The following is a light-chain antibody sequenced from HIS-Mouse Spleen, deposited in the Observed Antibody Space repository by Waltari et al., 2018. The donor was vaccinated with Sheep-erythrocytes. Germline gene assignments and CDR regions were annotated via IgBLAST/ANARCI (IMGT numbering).Light chain of an antibody. V-gene: IGLV1-44*01. J-gene: IGLJ3*02. Sequence: QSVLTQPPSASGTPGQRVTISCSGSSSNIGSNTVNWYQQLPGTAPKLLIYSNKQRPSGVPDRFSGSKSGTSASRAISGLQSEDEADYYCAAWDDSLNVLVFGGGTKLTVL. CDR3: AAWDDSLNVLV. CDR1: SSNIGSNT. CDR2: SNK.